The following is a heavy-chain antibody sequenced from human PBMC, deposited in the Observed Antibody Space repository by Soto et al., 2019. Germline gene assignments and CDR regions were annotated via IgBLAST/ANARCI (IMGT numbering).Heavy chain of an antibody. CDR3: ARAVEEIVLMVYAIFDY. V-gene: IGHV1-69*12. Sequence: QVQLVQSGAEVKKPGSSVKVSCKASGGTFSSYAISWVRQAPGQGLEWMGGFIPIFGTANYAQKFQGRVTMTADESTSTAYMELSSLSSEDTDVDYCARAVEEIVLMVYAIFDYWAQGTLVTVSS. J-gene: IGHJ4*02. CDR2: FIPIFGTA. CDR1: GGTFSSYA. D-gene: IGHD2-8*01.